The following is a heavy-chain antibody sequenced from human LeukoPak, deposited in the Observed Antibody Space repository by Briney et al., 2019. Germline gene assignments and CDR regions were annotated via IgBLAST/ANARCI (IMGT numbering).Heavy chain of an antibody. Sequence: GESLKISCKGSGYTFTSYWIAWVRQMRGKGLEWMGVIYPGGSDTRYSPSFQGQVTISADKSISTAYLQWSSLKASDTAIYYCARPEYGSGSYYAIWGQGTLVTVSS. J-gene: IGHJ4*02. V-gene: IGHV5-51*01. CDR2: IYPGGSDT. D-gene: IGHD3-10*01. CDR1: GYTFTSYW. CDR3: ARPEYGSGSYYAI.